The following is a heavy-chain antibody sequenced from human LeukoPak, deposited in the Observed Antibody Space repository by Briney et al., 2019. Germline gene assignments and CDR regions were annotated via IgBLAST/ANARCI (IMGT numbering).Heavy chain of an antibody. CDR2: ISGASGTT. CDR3: AVYCSGGCYWCLV. J-gene: IGHJ4*02. CDR1: GFTFSSYA. D-gene: IGHD2-21*02. V-gene: IGHV3-23*01. Sequence: GGALRLSCADSGFTFSSYAMTWVRQAPGKGLEWVSTISGASGTTYYADSVKGRFTISRDNSKNTLYLQMNILRAEDTAVYYCAVYCSGGCYWCLVWGQGTPVTVSS.